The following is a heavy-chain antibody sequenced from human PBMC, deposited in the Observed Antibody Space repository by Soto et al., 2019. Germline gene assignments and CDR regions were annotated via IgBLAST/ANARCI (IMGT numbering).Heavy chain of an antibody. CDR3: ARLSNYDSSGSSEGLDY. J-gene: IGHJ4*02. CDR2: IYPGDSDT. Sequence: GESLKISGMGSGYTFDIYCIAWVLQMPWKGLEWMGIIYPGDSDTRYSPSFQGQVTISVDKSISTAYLQWSSLRASDIAMYYCARLSNYDSSGSSEGLDYWGQGTLVTVSS. CDR1: GYTFDIYC. D-gene: IGHD3-22*01. V-gene: IGHV5-51*01.